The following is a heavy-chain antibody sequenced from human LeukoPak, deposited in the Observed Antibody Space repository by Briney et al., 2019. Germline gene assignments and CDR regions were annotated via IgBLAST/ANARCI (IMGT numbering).Heavy chain of an antibody. J-gene: IGHJ4*02. V-gene: IGHV1-8*01. CDR1: GYTFTSYD. Sequence: ASVKVSCKASGYTFTSYDINWVRQAPGQGLEWMGWMNPNSGNTGYAQKFQGRVTMTRNTSISTAYMELSSLRSEDTAVYYCASLYSSSSRHEFDYWGQGTLVTVSS. CDR2: MNPNSGNT. CDR3: ASLYSSSSRHEFDY. D-gene: IGHD6-6*01.